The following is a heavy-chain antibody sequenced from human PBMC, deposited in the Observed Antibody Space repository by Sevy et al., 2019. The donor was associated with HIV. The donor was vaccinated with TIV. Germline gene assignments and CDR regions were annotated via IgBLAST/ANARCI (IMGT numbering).Heavy chain of an antibody. CDR3: TSQDTAMATDAFDI. CDR2: IKSKTDGGTT. J-gene: IGHJ3*02. D-gene: IGHD5-18*01. V-gene: IGHV3-15*01. CDR1: GFTFSNAW. Sequence: GGSLRLSCAASGFTFSNAWMSWVRQAPGKGLEWVGRIKSKTDGGTTDYAAPVKARFTISRDDSKNTLYLQMNSLKTEDTAVYYCTSQDTAMATDAFDIWGQGTMVTVSS.